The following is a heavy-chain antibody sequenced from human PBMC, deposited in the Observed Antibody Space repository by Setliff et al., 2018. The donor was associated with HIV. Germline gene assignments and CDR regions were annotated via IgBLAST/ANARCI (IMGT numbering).Heavy chain of an antibody. CDR3: AALGGTTGNYYYYGMDV. D-gene: IGHD3-16*01. CDR1: GFTFSSYS. CDR2: ISSSSSYI. V-gene: IGHV3-21*01. Sequence: PGGSLRLSCAASGFTFSSYSMNWVRQAPGKGLEWVSSISSSSSYIYYADSVKGRFTISRDNAKNSLYLQMNSLRADDTAVYYCAALGGTTGNYYYYGMDVWGQGTTVTVSS. J-gene: IGHJ6*02.